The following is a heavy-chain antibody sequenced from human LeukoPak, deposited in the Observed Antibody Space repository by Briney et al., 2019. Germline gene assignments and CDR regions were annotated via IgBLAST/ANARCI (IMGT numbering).Heavy chain of an antibody. Sequence: GGSLRLSCAASGFTFSSYGMHWVRQAPGKGLEWVAFIRYDGSNKYYVDSVKGRFTISRDNAKNSLYLQMYSLRAEDTAVYYCARASGIVVVPAAKGAFDIWGQGTMVTVSS. CDR1: GFTFSSYG. D-gene: IGHD2-2*01. J-gene: IGHJ3*02. CDR2: IRYDGSNK. V-gene: IGHV3-30*02. CDR3: ARASGIVVVPAAKGAFDI.